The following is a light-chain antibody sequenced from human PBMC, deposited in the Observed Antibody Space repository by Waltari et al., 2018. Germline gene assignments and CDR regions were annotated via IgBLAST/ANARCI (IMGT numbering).Light chain of an antibody. CDR3: QQYNSYSLLT. Sequence: DIQITQSPSTLSASVGERVIITCRASQSISNWLAWYQQKPGKAPKLLIYKASTLESGVPSRFSGSGSGTDFTLTISSLHPDDFATYYCQQYNSYSLLTFGGGTKIEIK. V-gene: IGKV1-5*03. J-gene: IGKJ4*01. CDR1: QSISNW. CDR2: KAS.